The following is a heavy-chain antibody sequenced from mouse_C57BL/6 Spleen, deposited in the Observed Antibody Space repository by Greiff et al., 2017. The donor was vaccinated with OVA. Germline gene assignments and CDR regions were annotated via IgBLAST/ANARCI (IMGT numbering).Heavy chain of an antibody. CDR1: GFTFTDYY. V-gene: IGHV7-3*01. D-gene: IGHD1-1*01. CDR2: IRNKANGYTT. J-gene: IGHJ4*01. CDR3: ARSIIYYYGSSSYAMDY. Sequence: EVHLVESGGGLVQPGGSLSLSCAASGFTFTDYYMSWVRQPPGKALEWLGFIRNKANGYTTEYSASVKGRFTISRDNSQSILYLQMNALRAEDSATYYCARSIIYYYGSSSYAMDYWGQGTSVTVSS.